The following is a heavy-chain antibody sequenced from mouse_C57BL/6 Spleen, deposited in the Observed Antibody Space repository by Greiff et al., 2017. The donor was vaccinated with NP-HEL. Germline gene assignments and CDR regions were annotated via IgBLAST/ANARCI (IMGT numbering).Heavy chain of an antibody. V-gene: IGHV1-5*01. CDR3: TRGGDYDVSFDY. Sequence: VQLQQSGTVLARPGASVKMSCKTSGYTFTSYWMHWVKQRPGQGLEWIGAIYPGNSVTSYNQKFQGKATLTAVTSASTAYMELSSLTTEDSAVYFCTRGGDYDVSFDYWGQGTTLTASS. CDR2: IYPGNSVT. J-gene: IGHJ2*01. CDR1: GYTFTSYW. D-gene: IGHD1-1*01.